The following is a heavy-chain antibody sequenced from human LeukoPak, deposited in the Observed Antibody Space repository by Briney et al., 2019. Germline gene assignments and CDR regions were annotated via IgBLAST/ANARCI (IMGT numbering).Heavy chain of an antibody. V-gene: IGHV3-48*01. CDR2: ISASTSTI. Sequence: GGSLRLSCAASGFTFYSYSFNWVRQAPGKGLEWISYISASTSTIYYADSVKGRFTISRDNAKNSLYLQMNSLRAEDTAVYYCARDRGYCGGDCYEPPNYWGQGTLVTVSS. CDR3: ARDRGYCGGDCYEPPNY. J-gene: IGHJ4*02. D-gene: IGHD2-21*02. CDR1: GFTFYSYS.